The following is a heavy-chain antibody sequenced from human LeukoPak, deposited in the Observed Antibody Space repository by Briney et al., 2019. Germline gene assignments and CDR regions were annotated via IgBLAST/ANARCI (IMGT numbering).Heavy chain of an antibody. CDR2: IWFDGSNK. Sequence: PGRSLRLSCAASGFTFSTYGMHWVRQAPGKGLEWVALIWFDGSNKYYANSVKGRFTISRDNSKSTLYLQMNSLRAEDTAVYYCARDPRTRLRKGLSFWGQGTLVTVSS. V-gene: IGHV3-33*01. CDR3: ARDPRTRLRKGLSF. J-gene: IGHJ4*02. CDR1: GFTFSTYG. D-gene: IGHD5-12*01.